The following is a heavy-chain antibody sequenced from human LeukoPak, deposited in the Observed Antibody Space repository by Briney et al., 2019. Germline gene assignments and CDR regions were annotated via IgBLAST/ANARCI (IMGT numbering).Heavy chain of an antibody. CDR3: ARGHHAGYFDY. CDR2: INPNSGGT. CDR1: GYTFTGYY. V-gene: IGHV1-2*02. Sequence: GASVKVSCKASGYTFTGYYMHWVRQAPGQGLEWMGGINPNSGGTNYAQKFQGRVTMTRDTSISTAYMELSRLRPDDTAVYSCARGHHAGYFDYWGQGTLVTLSS. J-gene: IGHJ4*02. D-gene: IGHD1-14*01.